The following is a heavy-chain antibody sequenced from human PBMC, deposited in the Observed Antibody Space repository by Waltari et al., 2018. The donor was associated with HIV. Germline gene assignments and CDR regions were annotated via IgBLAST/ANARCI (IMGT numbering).Heavy chain of an antibody. CDR2: INPNSGGT. V-gene: IGHV1-2*02. Sequence: QVQLVQSAAEVKKPGASVKVSCKASGFPFSDYNMNWVRQAPGQGLEWMGWINPNSGGTRYSEKFQGRVTMTRDTSISTAYMELFRLRFDDTAIYYCTRVFRGTINYFDSRLGHWGQGTLVTVSS. D-gene: IGHD3-22*01. J-gene: IGHJ4*02. CDR3: TRVFRGTINYFDSRLGH. CDR1: GFPFSDYN.